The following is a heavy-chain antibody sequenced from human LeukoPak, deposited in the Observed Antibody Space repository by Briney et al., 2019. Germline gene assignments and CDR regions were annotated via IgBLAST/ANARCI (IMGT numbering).Heavy chain of an antibody. CDR3: TGALRWLAHDL. CDR2: FYNSGST. CDR1: GDSISNYY. J-gene: IGHJ5*02. D-gene: IGHD4-23*01. V-gene: IGHV4-59*08. Sequence: SETLSLTCTVSGDSISNYYWSWIRQPPGKGLEWIGSFYNSGSTKYNPSLKSRVIISADTSKNQFSLKLSSATAADTAVYYCTGALRWLAHDLWGQGTLVTVSS.